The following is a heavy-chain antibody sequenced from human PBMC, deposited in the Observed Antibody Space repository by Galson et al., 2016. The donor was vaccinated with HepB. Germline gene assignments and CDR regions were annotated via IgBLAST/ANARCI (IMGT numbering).Heavy chain of an antibody. CDR2: IYYSGRT. CDR1: GASISGYY. Sequence: ETLFLTCTVSGASISGYYLSWIRQPPGKGLEWIGYIYYSGRTNYNPSLKSRVTISVDTSKNQFSLKLSSVTAADTAAYYCARDDSGGWYGFHYGMDVWGQGTTVTVSS. CDR3: ARDDSGGWYGFHYGMDV. J-gene: IGHJ6*02. D-gene: IGHD6-19*01. V-gene: IGHV4-59*01.